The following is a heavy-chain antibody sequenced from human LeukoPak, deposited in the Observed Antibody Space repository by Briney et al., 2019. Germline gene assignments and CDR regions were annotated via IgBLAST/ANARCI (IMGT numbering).Heavy chain of an antibody. CDR1: GYTFANFG. D-gene: IGHD2-2*02. CDR3: ARTCSSSSCYMVH. CDR2: IGVYNGST. Sequence: GASVKVSCKASGYTFANFGITWVRQAPGQGLEWMGWIGVYNGSTNYAQNLQGRVTLTTDTSTSTAYMELRSLRSDDTALYYCARTCSSSSCYMVHWGQGTLVTVSS. V-gene: IGHV1-18*01. J-gene: IGHJ4*02.